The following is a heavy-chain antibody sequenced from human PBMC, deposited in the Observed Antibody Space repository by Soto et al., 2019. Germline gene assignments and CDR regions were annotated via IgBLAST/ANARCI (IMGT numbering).Heavy chain of an antibody. CDR1: GYNFARSS. J-gene: IGHJ4*02. D-gene: IGHD1-1*01. Sequence: EVQLVQSGAEVKKPGESLKISCKASGYNFARSSIGWVRQMPGRGLEWVAIIYPGSSEITYSPSFQGRVTISADMSISTAYPQWSSLEASDTAIYYCAPYYNYWKIWGQGTLVTVSS. V-gene: IGHV5-51*01. CDR3: APYYNYWKI. CDR2: IYPGSSEI.